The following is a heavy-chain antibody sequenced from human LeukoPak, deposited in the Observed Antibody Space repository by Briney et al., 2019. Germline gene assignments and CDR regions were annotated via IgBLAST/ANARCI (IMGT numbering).Heavy chain of an antibody. Sequence: ASVKVSCKASGYTFTSYGISRVRQAPGQGLEWMGWISAYNGNTNYAQKLQGRVTMTTDTSTSTAYMELRSLRSDDTAVYYCARQYCSSTSCYTDFDYWGQGTLVTVSS. CDR3: ARQYCSSTSCYTDFDY. D-gene: IGHD2-2*02. V-gene: IGHV1-18*01. J-gene: IGHJ4*02. CDR1: GYTFTSYG. CDR2: ISAYNGNT.